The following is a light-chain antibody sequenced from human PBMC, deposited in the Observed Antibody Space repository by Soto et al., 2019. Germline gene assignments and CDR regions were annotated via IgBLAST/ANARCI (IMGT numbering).Light chain of an antibody. J-gene: IGKJ5*01. CDR2: GAY. Sequence: ELVLTQSPATLSMSAGARATLSWRATQSIRSNLAWYHQKPGKAPRLLIHGAYTRATGIPARFSGSGSGTEFTLTINSLQSEDFVADYGQQDDNWPPTFGQGTRLGL. CDR3: QQDDNWPPT. CDR1: QSIRSN. V-gene: IGKV3D-15*01.